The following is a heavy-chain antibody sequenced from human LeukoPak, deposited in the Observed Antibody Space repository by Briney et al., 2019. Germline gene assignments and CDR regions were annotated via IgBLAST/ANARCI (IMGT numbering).Heavy chain of an antibody. J-gene: IGHJ4*02. CDR1: GGTFSSYA. CDR2: IIPIFGTA. CDR3: ARISDYGGNLDY. D-gene: IGHD4-23*01. Sequence: GASVKVSCKASGGTFSSYAISWVRQAPGQGLEWMGGIIPIFGTANYAQKFQGRATITTDESTSTAYMELSSLRSEDTAVYYCARISDYGGNLDYWGQGTLVTVSS. V-gene: IGHV1-69*05.